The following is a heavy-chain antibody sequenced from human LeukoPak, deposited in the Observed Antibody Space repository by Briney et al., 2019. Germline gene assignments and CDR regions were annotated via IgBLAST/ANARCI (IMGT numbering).Heavy chain of an antibody. D-gene: IGHD2-2*01. Sequence: GGSLRLSCAASGFTFSSYGMHWVRQAPGKGLGWASVISYDGSNKYYADSVKGRFTISRDNSKNTLYLQMKSLRAEDTAVYYCATVRGIPASWAIDFWGRGTPVTVSS. J-gene: IGHJ4*02. CDR2: ISYDGSNK. CDR1: GFTFSSYG. CDR3: ATVRGIPASWAIDF. V-gene: IGHV3-30*03.